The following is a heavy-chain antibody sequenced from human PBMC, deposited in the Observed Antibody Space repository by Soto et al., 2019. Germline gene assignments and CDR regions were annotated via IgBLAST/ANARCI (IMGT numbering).Heavy chain of an antibody. CDR1: GGSIRTYY. CDR2: IDYSGNT. J-gene: IGHJ5*02. Sequence: PSETLSLTCSVSGGSIRTYYWSWVRQPPGKGLEWIGYIDYSGNTIYNASLESRVTISVDTSKNQFSLRLTSVTAADTAVYYCARTLVMDFWNGYISWFDPWGRGTLVTVSS. D-gene: IGHD3-3*01. CDR3: ARTLVMDFWNGYISWFDP. V-gene: IGHV4-59*01.